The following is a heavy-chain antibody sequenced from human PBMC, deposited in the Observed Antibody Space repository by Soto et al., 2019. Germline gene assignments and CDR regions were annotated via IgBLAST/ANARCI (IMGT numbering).Heavy chain of an antibody. CDR3: ARGGGGSSTRYYYYGMDV. Sequence: GASVKVSCKASGYTFTSYGICSVRQAPGQGLEWMGWISAYNVNTNYAQKLQGRVTMTTDTSTSTAYMELRSLRSDDTAVYYCARGGGGSSTRYYYYGMDVWGQGTTVTV. D-gene: IGHD1-26*01. CDR2: ISAYNVNT. V-gene: IGHV1-18*01. CDR1: GYTFTSYG. J-gene: IGHJ6*02.